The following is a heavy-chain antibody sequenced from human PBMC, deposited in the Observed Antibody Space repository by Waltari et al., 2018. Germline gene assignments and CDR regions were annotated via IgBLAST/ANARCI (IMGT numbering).Heavy chain of an antibody. CDR2: IYYSGST. D-gene: IGHD3-22*01. Sequence: QVQLQESGPGLVKPSETLSLTCTVSGGSISSYYWRWIRQPPGKGLEWLGYIYYSGSTNYNPSLKSRVTISVDTSKNQFSLKLSSVTAADTAVYYCARVPYYYDSSGYYERWYFDLWGRGTLVTVSS. V-gene: IGHV4-59*01. CDR3: ARVPYYYDSSGYYERWYFDL. J-gene: IGHJ2*01. CDR1: GGSISSYY.